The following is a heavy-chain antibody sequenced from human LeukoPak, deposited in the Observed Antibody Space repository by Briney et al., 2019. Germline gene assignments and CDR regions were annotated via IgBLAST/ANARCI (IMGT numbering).Heavy chain of an antibody. CDR2: IYPRDSDT. V-gene: IGHV5-51*01. CDR1: GYSFTNYW. D-gene: IGHD5-24*01. Sequence: GESLKISCKGSGYSFTNYWIGWVRQMPGKGLEWMGVIYPRDSDTRYSPSFQGQVTISADKSISTAYVQWSSLKASDTAMYFCARGVKMATINSGFDYWGQGTLVTVSS. J-gene: IGHJ4*02. CDR3: ARGVKMATINSGFDY.